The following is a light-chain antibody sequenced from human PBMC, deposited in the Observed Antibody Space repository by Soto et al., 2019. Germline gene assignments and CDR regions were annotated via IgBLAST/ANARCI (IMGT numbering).Light chain of an antibody. Sequence: EIVLTQSPITLSLSPGERATLSCRASQSVSSYLAWYRQRPGLAPRLLIYDASTRVTGIPARFSGSGSGTNFTLTISSLEPEDFAVYFCQHRRNWPLTFGGGTKVEIK. CDR1: QSVSSY. J-gene: IGKJ4*01. CDR3: QHRRNWPLT. CDR2: DAS. V-gene: IGKV3-11*01.